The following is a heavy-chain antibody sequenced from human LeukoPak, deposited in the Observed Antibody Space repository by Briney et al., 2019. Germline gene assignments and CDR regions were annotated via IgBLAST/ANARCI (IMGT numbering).Heavy chain of an antibody. D-gene: IGHD3-10*01. CDR3: ARTRYYYNSRSYGAPYYFDY. V-gene: IGHV4-38-2*02. J-gene: IGHJ4*02. Sequence: SETLSLTCTVSGYSISSGYYWDWIRQPPGKGLGWVGRIYHSGSTYYNPSLKSRVTISVDTSKNQFSLKLSSVTAADTAVYYCARTRYYYNSRSYGAPYYFDYWGQGTLVTVSS. CDR1: GYSISSGYY. CDR2: IYHSGST.